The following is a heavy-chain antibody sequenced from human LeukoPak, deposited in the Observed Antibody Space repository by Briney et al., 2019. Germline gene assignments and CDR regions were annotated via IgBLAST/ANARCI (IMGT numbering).Heavy chain of an antibody. V-gene: IGHV1-69*05. D-gene: IGHD2-15*01. CDR3: AREMECSGGSCYPSNDY. Sequence: SVKVSCKASGGTFISYAISWVRQAPGQGLEWMGRIIPIFGTANYAQKFQGRVTITTDESTSTAYMELSSLRSEDTAVYYCAREMECSGGSCYPSNDYWGQGTLVTVSS. J-gene: IGHJ4*02. CDR2: IIPIFGTA. CDR1: GGTFISYA.